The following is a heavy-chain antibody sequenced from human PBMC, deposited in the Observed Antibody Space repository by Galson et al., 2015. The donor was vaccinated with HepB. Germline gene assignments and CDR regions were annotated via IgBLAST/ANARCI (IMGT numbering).Heavy chain of an antibody. CDR3: ARDLSSSGLYEPDY. CDR2: ISGDSSYI. V-gene: IGHV3-21*01. J-gene: IGHJ4*02. Sequence: SLRLSCAASGFMFSDYNINWVRQAPGKGLEWVSGISGDSSYINYADSVKGRFIISRDNAKNSLYLQMNSLRAEDTALYYCARDLSSSGLYEPDYWGQGTLVTVSS. D-gene: IGHD6-19*01. CDR1: GFMFSDYN.